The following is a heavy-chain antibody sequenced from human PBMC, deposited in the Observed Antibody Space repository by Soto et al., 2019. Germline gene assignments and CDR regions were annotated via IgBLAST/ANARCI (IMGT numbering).Heavy chain of an antibody. J-gene: IGHJ5*02. V-gene: IGHV3-30-3*01. Sequence: GGSLRLSCAASGFTFSSYAMHWVRQAPGKGLEWVAVISYDGSNKYYADSVKGRFTISRDNSKNTLYLQMYSLRAEETAVYYCARDWGLACSSTSCHDNWFDPWGQGTLVTVSS. CDR2: ISYDGSNK. CDR3: ARDWGLACSSTSCHDNWFDP. D-gene: IGHD2-2*01. CDR1: GFTFSSYA.